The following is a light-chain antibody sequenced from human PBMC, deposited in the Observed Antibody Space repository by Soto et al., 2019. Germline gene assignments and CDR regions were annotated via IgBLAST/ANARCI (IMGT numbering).Light chain of an antibody. CDR1: SSDVGSYNY. V-gene: IGLV2-14*03. J-gene: IGLJ1*01. Sequence: QSALTQPASVSGSTGKSIIISCTGTSSDVGSYNYVSWYQHHPGKAPKFMIYDVSNRPSGVSNRFSGSKSGNTASLTISGLQAEDEADYYCSSYTTSGTLVFGSGTKLTVL. CDR2: DVS. CDR3: SSYTTSGTLV.